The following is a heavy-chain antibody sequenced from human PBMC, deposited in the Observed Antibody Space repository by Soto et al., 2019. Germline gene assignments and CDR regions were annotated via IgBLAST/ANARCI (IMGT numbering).Heavy chain of an antibody. CDR3: ASLRVAAYSDIDY. Sequence: SETLSLTCAVYGGSFSGYYWSWIRQPPGKGLEWIGEINHSGSTNYNPSLKSRVTISVDTSKNQFSLKLSSVTAADTAVYYCASLRVAAYSDIDYWGQGTLVTVSS. CDR1: GGSFSGYY. J-gene: IGHJ4*02. CDR2: INHSGST. D-gene: IGHD2-21*01. V-gene: IGHV4-34*01.